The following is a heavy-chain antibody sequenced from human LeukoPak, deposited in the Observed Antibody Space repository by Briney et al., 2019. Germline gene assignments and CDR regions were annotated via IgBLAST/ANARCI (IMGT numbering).Heavy chain of an antibody. Sequence: ASVKVSCKASGGTFSSYAISWVRQAPGQGLEWMGGIIPIFGTANYAQKFQGRVTITADESTSTAYMELSSLRSEDTAVCYCARSPIYDILTGSPYYFDYWGQGTLVTVSS. J-gene: IGHJ4*02. D-gene: IGHD3-9*01. V-gene: IGHV1-69*13. CDR1: GGTFSSYA. CDR3: ARSPIYDILTGSPYYFDY. CDR2: IIPIFGTA.